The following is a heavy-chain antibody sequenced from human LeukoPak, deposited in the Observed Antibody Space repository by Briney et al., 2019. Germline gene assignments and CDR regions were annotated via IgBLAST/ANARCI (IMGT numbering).Heavy chain of an antibody. CDR2: INHSGGT. J-gene: IGHJ4*02. CDR3: ASGYQLPYY. CDR1: GGSFSGYY. D-gene: IGHD2-2*01. Sequence: PSETLSLTCAVYGGSFSGYYWSWIRQPPGKGLEWIGEINHSGGTNYNPSLKSLVTISVDTSKNQFSLKLSSVTAADTAVYYCASGYQLPYYWGQGTLVTVSS. V-gene: IGHV4-34*01.